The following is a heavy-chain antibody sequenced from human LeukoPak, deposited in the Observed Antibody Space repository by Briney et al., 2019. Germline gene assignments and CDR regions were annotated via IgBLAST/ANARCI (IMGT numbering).Heavy chain of an antibody. V-gene: IGHV3-15*01. D-gene: IGHD1-1*01. Sequence: GGSLRLSCVASGFTFSNAWMNWVRQAPGKGLEWLGRIRRNSDGGTTNYAAPVNGRFTISRDDSINTVYLDMSSLKTEDTAVYYCATPDWTADYWGQGTLVTVSS. CDR2: IRRNSDGGTT. CDR3: ATPDWTADY. J-gene: IGHJ4*02. CDR1: GFTFSNAW.